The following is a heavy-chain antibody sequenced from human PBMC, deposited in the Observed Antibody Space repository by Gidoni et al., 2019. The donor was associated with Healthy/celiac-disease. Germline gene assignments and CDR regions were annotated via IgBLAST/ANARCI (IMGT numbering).Heavy chain of an antibody. CDR3: ARVYSSSSRSPRGYFDL. Sequence: QVQLVQSGAEVKKPGSSVKVSCKASGGTFSSYGISWVRQAPGQWLEWMGGFIPFFGTANYEQKVQGRVTITADESTSTAYMELSSLRSEDTAVYYCARVYSSSSRSPRGYFDLWGRGTLVTVSS. D-gene: IGHD6-6*01. J-gene: IGHJ2*01. V-gene: IGHV1-69*01. CDR1: GGTFSSYG. CDR2: FIPFFGTA.